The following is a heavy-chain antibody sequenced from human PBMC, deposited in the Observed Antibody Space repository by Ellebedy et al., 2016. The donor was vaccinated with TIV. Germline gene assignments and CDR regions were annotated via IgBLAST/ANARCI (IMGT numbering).Heavy chain of an antibody. Sequence: GGSLRLXXVASGFSFSSYSMNWVCQDPGKGLQWVSYISSGSSTIYYADSVKGRFTISRDNAKSSLYLQMNSLRAEDTAVYYCASSVHYYDSSGYLNWGQGTLVIVSS. V-gene: IGHV3-48*01. CDR1: GFSFSSYS. D-gene: IGHD3-22*01. CDR3: ASSVHYYDSSGYLN. J-gene: IGHJ4*02. CDR2: ISSGSSTI.